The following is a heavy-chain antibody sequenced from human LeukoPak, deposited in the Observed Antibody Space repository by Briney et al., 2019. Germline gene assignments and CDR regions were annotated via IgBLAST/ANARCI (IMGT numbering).Heavy chain of an antibody. D-gene: IGHD2-2*01. J-gene: IGHJ3*02. Sequence: GGSLRLSCTASGFTFSSYDMHWVRQDKGKGLEWVSAISTAGDPYYLGSVKGRFTISRENARNSFYLQMNSLRAGDTAVYYCAGQARPGAAEGAFDIWGQGTMVTVSS. CDR1: GFTFSSYD. V-gene: IGHV3-13*05. CDR3: AGQARPGAAEGAFDI. CDR2: ISTAGDP.